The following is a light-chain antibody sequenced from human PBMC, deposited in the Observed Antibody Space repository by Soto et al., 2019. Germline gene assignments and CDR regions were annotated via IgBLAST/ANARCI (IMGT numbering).Light chain of an antibody. V-gene: IGLV1-44*01. J-gene: IGLJ2*01. CDR3: STWDDSLNGVV. CDR1: SSNIGSNT. CDR2: SNN. Sequence: QSVLTQPPSASGTPGQRVTISCSGSSSNIGSNTVNWYQQLPGSAPRLLMYSNNQRPSGVPDRFSGSKSGTSAPLAISGLRSEDEADYYCSTWDDSLNGVVFGGGTKLTVL.